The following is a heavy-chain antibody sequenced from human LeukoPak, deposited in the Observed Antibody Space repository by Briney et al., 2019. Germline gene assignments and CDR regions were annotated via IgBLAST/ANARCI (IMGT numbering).Heavy chain of an antibody. V-gene: IGHV3-23*01. CDR3: ARGFGRP. CDR2: VSSRDGST. Sequence: GGSLRLSCAASGFTFNNYAMSWVRQAPGKGLEWVSTVSSRDGSTFCADSVKGRFTISRDNSKNSLYLQMNSLRAEDTAVYYCARGFGRPWGQGTLVTVSS. J-gene: IGHJ5*02. CDR1: GFTFNNYA. D-gene: IGHD3-10*01.